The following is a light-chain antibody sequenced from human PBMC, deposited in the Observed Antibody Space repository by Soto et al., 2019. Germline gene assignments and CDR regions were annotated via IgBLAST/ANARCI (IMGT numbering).Light chain of an antibody. J-gene: IGKJ4*01. V-gene: IGKV3-11*01. CDR3: QQRSHGLT. CDR1: QGVRNY. CDR2: DAS. Sequence: ESVLTQSPGTLSLSPGERATLSCRASQGVRNYVAWYQQRPGQAPRLLIYDASNRATGIPDRFSGSGSGTDFTLTISSLEPEDFAVYYCQQRSHGLTFGGGTKVDIK.